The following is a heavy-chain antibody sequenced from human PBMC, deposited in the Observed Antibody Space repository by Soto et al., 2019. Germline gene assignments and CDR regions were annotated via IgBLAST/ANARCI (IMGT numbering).Heavy chain of an antibody. V-gene: IGHV3-30-3*01. Sequence: QVQLVESGGGVVQPGRSLRLSCAASGFTFSSYAMHWVRQAPGKGLEWVAVISYDGSNKYYADSVKGRFTISRDNSKNTLYLQMNSLRAEDTAVYYCATDRTMIVVELDYWGQGTLVTVSS. D-gene: IGHD3-22*01. CDR3: ATDRTMIVVELDY. CDR1: GFTFSSYA. J-gene: IGHJ4*02. CDR2: ISYDGSNK.